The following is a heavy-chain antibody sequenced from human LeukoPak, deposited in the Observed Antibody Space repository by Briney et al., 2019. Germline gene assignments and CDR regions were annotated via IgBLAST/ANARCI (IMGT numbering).Heavy chain of an antibody. V-gene: IGHV3-30*02. CDR2: MRYDGSNK. CDR3: AIPPSSSSPYYYYYYMDV. Sequence: GGSLRLSCAASGFTFSSYGMHWVRQAPGKGLEWVAFMRYDGSNKYYADSVKGRFSISRDNSKNTLYLQMNSLRAEDTAVYYCAIPPSSSSPYYYYYYMDVWGKGTTVTVSS. D-gene: IGHD6-6*01. CDR1: GFTFSSYG. J-gene: IGHJ6*03.